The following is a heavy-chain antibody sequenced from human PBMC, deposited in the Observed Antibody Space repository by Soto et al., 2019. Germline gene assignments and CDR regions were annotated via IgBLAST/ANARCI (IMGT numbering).Heavy chain of an antibody. J-gene: IGHJ6*03. V-gene: IGHV1-69*02. CDR1: GGTFSSYT. Sequence: QVQLVQSGAEVKKPGSSVKVSCKASGGTFSSYTISWVRQAPGQGLEWMGRIIPILGIANYAQKFQGRVTITADKSTSTAYMELGSLRSEDTAVYYCARAARYCSGGSCFYYYYYMDVWGKGTTVTVSS. D-gene: IGHD2-15*01. CDR2: IIPILGIA. CDR3: ARAARYCSGGSCFYYYYYMDV.